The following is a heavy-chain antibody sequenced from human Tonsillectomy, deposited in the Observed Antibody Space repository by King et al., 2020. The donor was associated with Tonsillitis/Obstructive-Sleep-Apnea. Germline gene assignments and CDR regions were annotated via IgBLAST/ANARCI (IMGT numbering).Heavy chain of an antibody. CDR1: GGSFSGFY. V-gene: IGHV4-34*01. Sequence: VQLQQWGAGLLKPSETLSLTCAVYGGSFSGFYWSWIRQPPGKGLEWIGEINHSGSTTYTPSLTSRVTLSVETSKNQFSLKLSSVTAADTAVYYCARGEDFWSGPHDYWGQGTLVTVSS. CDR2: INHSGST. J-gene: IGHJ4*02. D-gene: IGHD3-3*01. CDR3: ARGEDFWSGPHDY.